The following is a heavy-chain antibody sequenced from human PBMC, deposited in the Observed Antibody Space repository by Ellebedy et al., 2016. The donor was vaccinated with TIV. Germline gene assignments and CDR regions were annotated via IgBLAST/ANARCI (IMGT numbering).Heavy chain of an antibody. J-gene: IGHJ4*02. V-gene: IGHV3-21*01. D-gene: IGHD5-18*01. CDR2: ISGSGSTI. CDR3: ARLGYSYGDYYFDY. CDR1: GFTFSSYA. Sequence: GGSLRLSCAASGFTFSSYAMSWVRQAPGKGLEWVSAISGSGSTIYYADSVKGRFTISRDNAKNSLYLQMNSLRAEDTAVYYCARLGYSYGDYYFDYWGQGTLVTVSS.